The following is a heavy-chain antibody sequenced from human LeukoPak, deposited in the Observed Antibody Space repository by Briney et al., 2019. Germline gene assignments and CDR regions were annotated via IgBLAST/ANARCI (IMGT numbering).Heavy chain of an antibody. CDR1: GYTFTGYY. V-gene: IGHV1-2*02. Sequence: ASVKVSCKASGYTFTGYYMHWVRQASGQGLEWMGWINPNSGGTNYAQKFQGRVTMTRDTSISTAYMELSRLRSDDTAVYYCARARTIFGVVTYYYGMDVWGQGTTVTVSS. J-gene: IGHJ6*02. CDR2: INPNSGGT. D-gene: IGHD3-3*01. CDR3: ARARTIFGVVTYYYGMDV.